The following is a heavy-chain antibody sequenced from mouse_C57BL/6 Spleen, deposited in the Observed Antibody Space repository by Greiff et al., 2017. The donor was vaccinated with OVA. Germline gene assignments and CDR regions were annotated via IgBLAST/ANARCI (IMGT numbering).Heavy chain of an antibody. CDR3: ARNSYGSSYRAMDY. D-gene: IGHD1-1*01. J-gene: IGHJ4*01. CDR1: GFSLTSYG. Sequence: VKLVESGPGLVQPSQSLSITCTVSGFSLTSYGVHWVRQSPGKGLEWLGVIWSGGSTDYNAAFISRLSISKDNSKSQVFFKMNSLQADDTAIYYCARNSYGSSYRAMDYWGQGTSVTVSS. V-gene: IGHV2-2*01. CDR2: IWSGGST.